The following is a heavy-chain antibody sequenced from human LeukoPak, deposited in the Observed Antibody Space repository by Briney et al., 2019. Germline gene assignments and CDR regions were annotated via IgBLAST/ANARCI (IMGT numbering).Heavy chain of an antibody. V-gene: IGHV4-34*01. CDR2: INHSGSA. CDR3: ASTYYDSGGFSPFDY. Sequence: PSETLSLTCGVQGGSFSGFYWSWLRLPPGKGPEWIGQINHSGSANYNPSLRSRVTISVDMSKNQFSLNLRSVTAADTGVYYCASTYYDSGGFSPFDYWGQGSLVTVSS. D-gene: IGHD3-22*01. CDR1: GGSFSGFY. J-gene: IGHJ4*02.